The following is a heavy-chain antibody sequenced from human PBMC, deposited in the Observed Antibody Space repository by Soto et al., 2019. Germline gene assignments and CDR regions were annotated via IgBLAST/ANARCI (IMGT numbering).Heavy chain of an antibody. Sequence: VGSLRLSCAASGFTFSTYDMHWVRQATGKGLEWVSAIGTIRDTYYLDSVKGRFTISRENAKNSVYLQMNSLGAGDTAVYYCARGRSNQYESSPPPKFDPWGRGTLVTVSS. V-gene: IGHV3-13*01. J-gene: IGHJ5*02. CDR1: GFTFSTYD. D-gene: IGHD2-8*01. CDR2: IGTIRDT. CDR3: ARGRSNQYESSPPPKFDP.